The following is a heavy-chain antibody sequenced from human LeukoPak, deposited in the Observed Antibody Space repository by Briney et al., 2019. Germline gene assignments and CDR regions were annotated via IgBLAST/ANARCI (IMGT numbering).Heavy chain of an antibody. D-gene: IGHD2-2*01. CDR3: ASADIVVVPAATGGGSYYYGMDV. V-gene: IGHV1-69*13. Sequence: SVKDSCKASGGTFSSYAISWVRQAPGQGLVWMGGIIPIFGTANYAQKFQGRVTITADESTSTAYMELSSLRSEDTAVYYCASADIVVVPAATGGGSYYYGMDVWGQGTTVTVSS. CDR2: IIPIFGTA. J-gene: IGHJ6*02. CDR1: GGTFSSYA.